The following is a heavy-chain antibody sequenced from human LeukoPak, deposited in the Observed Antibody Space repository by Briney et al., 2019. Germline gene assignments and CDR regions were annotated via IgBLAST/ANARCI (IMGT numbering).Heavy chain of an antibody. Sequence: GGSLRLSCAASGFTFSSYSMNWVRQAPGKGLEWVSFISSSSSTIYYADSVKGRFTISRDNAKNSLYLQMNSLRAEDTAVYYCARDRGGSYSAIDLWGQGTLVTVS. J-gene: IGHJ5*02. CDR2: ISSSSSTI. CDR1: GFTFSSYS. CDR3: ARDRGGSYSAIDL. V-gene: IGHV3-48*04. D-gene: IGHD1-26*01.